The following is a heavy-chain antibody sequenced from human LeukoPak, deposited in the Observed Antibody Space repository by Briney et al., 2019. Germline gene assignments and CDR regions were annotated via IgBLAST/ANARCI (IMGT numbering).Heavy chain of an antibody. Sequence: SETLSHTCAVSGGSVSGGKDFWGWIRQPPGKRLEWIGNIYYTGSAYYNPSLKSRVTISADTSKNEFSLNLRSVTAADTAVYYYARRGITYSTSFFVYWRQGKLVTVSS. J-gene: IGHJ4*02. CDR1: GGSVSGGKDF. CDR2: IYYTGSA. V-gene: IGHV4-39*01. CDR3: ARRGITYSTSFFVY. D-gene: IGHD2-2*01.